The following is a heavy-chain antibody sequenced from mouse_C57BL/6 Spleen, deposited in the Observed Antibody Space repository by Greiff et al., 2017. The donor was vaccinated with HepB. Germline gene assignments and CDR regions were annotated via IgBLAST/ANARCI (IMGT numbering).Heavy chain of an antibody. CDR3: AGDAQPYYYGRGKGYYFDY. D-gene: IGHD1-1*01. CDR1: GFTFSSYA. CDR2: ISDGGSYT. J-gene: IGHJ2*01. Sequence: EVQRVESGGGLVKPGGSLKLSCAASGFTFSSYAMSWVRQTPEKRLEWVATISDGGSYTYYPDNVKGRFTISRDNAKNNLYLQMSHLKSEDTAMYYCAGDAQPYYYGRGKGYYFDYWGQGTTLTVSS. V-gene: IGHV5-4*01.